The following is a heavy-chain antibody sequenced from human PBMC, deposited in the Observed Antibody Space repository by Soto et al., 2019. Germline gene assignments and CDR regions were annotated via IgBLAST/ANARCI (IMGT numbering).Heavy chain of an antibody. CDR1: GGSISSSNW. V-gene: IGHV4-4*02. CDR2: IYHSGST. J-gene: IGHJ5*02. CDR3: ARKRGWGATMNWFYP. Sequence: QVQLQESGPGLVKPSGTLSLTCAVSGGSISSSNWWSWVRQPPGKGLEWIGEIYHSGSTTYNPSLKSRVTIAVDKDNNKFSRKLISVTAADTAVDYCARKRGWGATMNWFYPGGQGTMVTVCS. D-gene: IGHD1-26*01.